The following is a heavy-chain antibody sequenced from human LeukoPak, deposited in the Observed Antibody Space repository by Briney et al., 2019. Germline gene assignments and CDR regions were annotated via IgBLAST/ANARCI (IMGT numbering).Heavy chain of an antibody. CDR3: ARRSTGCYEYFDY. CDR1: GYTFTSYG. D-gene: IGHD3-9*01. CDR2: ISAYNGNT. V-gene: IGHV1-18*01. J-gene: IGHJ4*02. Sequence: ASVTVSCKASGYTFTSYGINWVRQAPGQGLEWMGCISAYNGNTKYSQKLQGRVTMTPDTSTRTAYMEVRSLRSDDTAVYYCARRSTGCYEYFDYWGQGTLVSVS.